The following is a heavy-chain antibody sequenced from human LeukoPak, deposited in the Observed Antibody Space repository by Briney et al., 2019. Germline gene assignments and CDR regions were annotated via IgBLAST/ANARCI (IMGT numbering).Heavy chain of an antibody. D-gene: IGHD2-2*02. J-gene: IGHJ4*02. CDR3: AKDRANWAIDD. Sequence: GSLRLSCGASGFTFSNYWMSWVRQAPGKGLEWVSYIGGDGVAFYADSVKGRFTMSKDDARKSLYLQMSSLRVEDTALYYCAKDRANWAIDDWGQGTQVTVSS. V-gene: IGHV3-48*01. CDR1: GFTFSNYW. CDR2: IGGDGVA.